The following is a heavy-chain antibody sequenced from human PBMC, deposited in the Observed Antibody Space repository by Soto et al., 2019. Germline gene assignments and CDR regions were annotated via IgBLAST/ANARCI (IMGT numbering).Heavy chain of an antibody. D-gene: IGHD3-16*02. Sequence: QVQLQQWGAGLLKPTETLSRTCAVYGGSFSGYYWSWIRQPPGKGLEWIGEINHSGSTNYNPSLKSRVTISVDTSKNQFSLKLSSLTAADTAVYYCVRGRGGKITFWGVIAPYYFDYWGQGTLVTVSS. J-gene: IGHJ4*02. CDR2: INHSGST. CDR1: GGSFSGYY. V-gene: IGHV4-34*01. CDR3: VRGRGGKITFWGVIAPYYFDY.